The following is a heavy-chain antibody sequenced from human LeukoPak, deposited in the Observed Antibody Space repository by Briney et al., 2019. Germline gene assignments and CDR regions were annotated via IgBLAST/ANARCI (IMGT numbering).Heavy chain of an antibody. CDR1: GGSISSSSYY. CDR3: ARRETGTYPFDY. J-gene: IGHJ4*02. V-gene: IGHV4-39*01. D-gene: IGHD1-1*01. Sequence: SETLSLTCTVSGGSISSSSYYWGWIRQPPGKGLEWIGSIYYSGSTYYNPSLKSRVTISVDTSKNQFSLKLSSVTAAGTAVYYCARRETGTYPFDYWGQGTLVTVSS. CDR2: IYYSGST.